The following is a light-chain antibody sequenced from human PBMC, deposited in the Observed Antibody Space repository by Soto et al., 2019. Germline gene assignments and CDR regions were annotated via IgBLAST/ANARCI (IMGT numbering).Light chain of an antibody. CDR3: QQYNNWPPYT. V-gene: IGKV3-15*01. CDR2: GAS. CDR1: QSVNSD. Sequence: IVMTQSPATLSVSPGDRATLSCRASQSVNSDLAWYQQKPGQALRLLIYGASTRATGIPARFSGSGSGTEFTLTISSLQSEDFAVYYCQQYNNWPPYTFGQGTKLEIK. J-gene: IGKJ2*01.